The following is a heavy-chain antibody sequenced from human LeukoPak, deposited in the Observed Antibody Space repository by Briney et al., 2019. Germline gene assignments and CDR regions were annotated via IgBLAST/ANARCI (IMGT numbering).Heavy chain of an antibody. CDR1: GGSFSGYY. J-gene: IGHJ4*02. CDR3: ARGSGTNDY. Sequence: SETLSLTCAVYGGSFSGYYWSWVRQPPGKGLEWIGEINHSGSTNYNPSLKSRVTISVDTSKNQFSLKLSSVTAADTAVYYCARGSGTNDYWGQGTLVTVSS. CDR2: INHSGST. V-gene: IGHV4-34*01. D-gene: IGHD1-26*01.